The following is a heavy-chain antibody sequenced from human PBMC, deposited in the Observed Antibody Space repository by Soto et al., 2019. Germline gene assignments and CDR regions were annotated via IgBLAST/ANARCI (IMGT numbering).Heavy chain of an antibody. J-gene: IGHJ4*01. CDR1: GGAISSGGYY. Sequence: SETLSLTCTVSGGAISSGGYYWSWIRQHPGKGLEWIGYIYYSGRTYYNPSLKSRVTISVDTSKNQFSLKLSSVTAADTAVYYCARVWGYSGDDHYFDYWGHGTLVTVSS. CDR2: IYYSGRT. V-gene: IGHV4-31*03. CDR3: ARVWGYSGDDHYFDY. D-gene: IGHD5-12*01.